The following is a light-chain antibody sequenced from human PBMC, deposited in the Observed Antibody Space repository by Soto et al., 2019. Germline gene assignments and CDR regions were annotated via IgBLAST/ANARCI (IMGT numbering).Light chain of an antibody. CDR2: GAS. V-gene: IGKV3-15*01. CDR1: QSISSN. Sequence: EILMTQSPATLSVSPGERATLSCRASQSISSNLAWYQQKPGQAPRLLIYGASTRAAGIPARFSGSGSGTDFTLTISRLEPEDFAVYYCQQYGNSLTFGGGTKVDIK. CDR3: QQYGNSLT. J-gene: IGKJ4*01.